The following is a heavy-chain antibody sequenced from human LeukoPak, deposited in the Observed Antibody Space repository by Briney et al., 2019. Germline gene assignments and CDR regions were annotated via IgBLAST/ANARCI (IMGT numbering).Heavy chain of an antibody. V-gene: IGHV4-59*08. CDR1: GASITSSY. CDR3: SGQYPKYHFGMDV. J-gene: IGHJ6*02. Sequence: EXXSXXCTVSGASITSSYXXWIRQPPGKXLEWIGYSYDSGSTTYNPSLKSRVTISVDTSKNQYSLNLWSVTAADTAVYYCSGQYPKYHFGMDVWGQGTSVTVSS. CDR2: SYDSGST. D-gene: IGHD2/OR15-2a*01.